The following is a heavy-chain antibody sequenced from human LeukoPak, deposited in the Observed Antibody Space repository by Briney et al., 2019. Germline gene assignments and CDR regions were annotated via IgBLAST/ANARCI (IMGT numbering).Heavy chain of an antibody. Sequence: PSETLSLTCAVSGGSLSSGGYSWGWIRQPPGTGLEWIGYIYHSGSTYYNPSLKSRVTISVDRSKNQFSLKLSSVTAADTAVYYCARGITMITWDVDYFDYWGQGTLVTVSS. CDR1: GGSLSSGGYS. J-gene: IGHJ4*02. CDR2: IYHSGST. D-gene: IGHD3-22*01. V-gene: IGHV4-30-2*01. CDR3: ARGITMITWDVDYFDY.